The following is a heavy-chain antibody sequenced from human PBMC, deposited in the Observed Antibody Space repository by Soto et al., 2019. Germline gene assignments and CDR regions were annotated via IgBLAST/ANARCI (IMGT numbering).Heavy chain of an antibody. D-gene: IGHD5-12*01. J-gene: IGHJ4*02. CDR1: VGSIIGHS. CDR3: VRGRSYSVYDF. CDR2: IYPSGTT. Sequence: SETLSLTCTFSVGSIIGHSWIWIRQPAGRGLEWIGHIYPSGTTSYNPSLRSRVTMSLDTSKNQIFLNLTSVTAADTAVFYCVRGRSYSVYDFWGPGTLVTVS. V-gene: IGHV4-4*07.